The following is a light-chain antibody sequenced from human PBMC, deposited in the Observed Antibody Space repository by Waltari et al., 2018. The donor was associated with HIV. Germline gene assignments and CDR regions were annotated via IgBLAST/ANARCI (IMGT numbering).Light chain of an antibody. CDR2: DAS. CDR1: QDISIS. V-gene: IGKV1-33*01. CDR3: QQYDNLPLT. J-gene: IGKJ4*01. Sequence: IQMTPSPSSLSASVGDRVTITCKASQDISISLNWYQQKPGKAPKLLIYDASNLETGVPSRFSGSGSGTEFTFTISSLQPEDIATYYCQQYDNLPLTFGGGTKVEIK.